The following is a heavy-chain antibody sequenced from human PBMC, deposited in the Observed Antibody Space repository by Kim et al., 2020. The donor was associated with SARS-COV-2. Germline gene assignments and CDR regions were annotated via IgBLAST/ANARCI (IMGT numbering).Heavy chain of an antibody. V-gene: IGHV3-15*01. CDR2: VRSNIDGGTA. CDR3: TTDPREATYFDY. Sequence: GGSLRLSCVGSGFTLKSTWMSWVRQAPGRGLEWVGRVRSNIDGGTADYGAPVKGRFTISRDDSKNTMYLKMNSLKTEDTAVYYCTTDPREATYFDYWSQGSLVTV. J-gene: IGHJ4*02. CDR1: GFTLKSTW.